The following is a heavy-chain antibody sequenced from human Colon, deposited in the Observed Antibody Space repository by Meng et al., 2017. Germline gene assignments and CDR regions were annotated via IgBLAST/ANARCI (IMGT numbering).Heavy chain of an antibody. D-gene: IGHD4-23*01. J-gene: IGHJ4*02. CDR3: ARHGGYYQDF. V-gene: IGHV4-4*03. CDR1: GASVSINSY. CDR2: IDHRGSA. Sequence: ESGPGSETPHETRSLACAVSGASVSINSYWSWVRQPPGRGLEWMGQIDHRGSAYYRPSLNSRVTMSLDKSRNQFSLRLTSVTAADTAAYYCARHGGYYQDFWGQGTLVTVSS.